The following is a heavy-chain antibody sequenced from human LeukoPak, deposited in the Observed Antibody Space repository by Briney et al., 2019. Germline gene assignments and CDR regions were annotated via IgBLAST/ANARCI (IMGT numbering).Heavy chain of an antibody. Sequence: GGSLRLSCAASGFTFSSYSMNWVRQAPGKGLEWVPYISSSSSTIYYADSVKGRFTISRDNARNSLYLQMNSLRAEDTAVYYCARVPPFWSGYYFDYWGQGTLVTVSS. CDR3: ARVPPFWSGYYFDY. CDR2: ISSSSSTI. V-gene: IGHV3-48*01. J-gene: IGHJ4*02. D-gene: IGHD3-3*01. CDR1: GFTFSSYS.